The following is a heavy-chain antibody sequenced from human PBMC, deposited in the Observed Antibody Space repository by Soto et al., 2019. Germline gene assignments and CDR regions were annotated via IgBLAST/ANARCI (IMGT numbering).Heavy chain of an antibody. D-gene: IGHD6-13*01. CDR3: ARYRRNLGSRWYDSNSPFDH. V-gene: IGHV1-3*04. CDR1: GYALISFA. J-gene: IGHJ4*02. CDR2: INTGNGNT. Sequence: ASVKVSCKASGYALISFAMHWVRQAPGHRPEWMGWINTGNGNTKYSQTLQGRFTITRDTSASTVYMELSSLRSEDTAVYYCARYRRNLGSRWYDSNSPFDHWGQGTLVTVSS.